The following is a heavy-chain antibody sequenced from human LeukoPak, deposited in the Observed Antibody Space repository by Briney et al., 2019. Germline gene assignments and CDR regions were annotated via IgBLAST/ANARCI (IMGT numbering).Heavy chain of an antibody. D-gene: IGHD6-19*01. J-gene: IGHJ4*02. CDR3: ARRISVAGRVDY. CDR1: GYSFTSFW. V-gene: IGHV5-51*01. CDR2: IYPSDSDT. Sequence: GESLKISCKGSGYSFTSFWIGWVRQMPGKGLEWMGVIYPSDSDTRYSPSFQGQITISADKSITTAYLQWSSLKASDTAMCYCARRISVAGRVDYWGQGTLVTVSS.